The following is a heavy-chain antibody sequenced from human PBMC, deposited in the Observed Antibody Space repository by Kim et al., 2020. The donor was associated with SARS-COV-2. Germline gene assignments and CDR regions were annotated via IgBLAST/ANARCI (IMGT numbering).Heavy chain of an antibody. CDR3: ARYGPWGNCSSTSCYAGELYWFDP. Sequence: SETLSLTCAVYGGSFSGYYWSWIRQPPGKGLEWIGEINHSGSTNYNPSLKSRGTITVDTSKNKFSLKLSSVTAADTAVYYCARYGPWGNCSSTSCYAGELYWFDPWGQGTLVTVSS. D-gene: IGHD2-2*01. V-gene: IGHV4-34*01. CDR2: INHSGST. CDR1: GGSFSGYY. J-gene: IGHJ5*02.